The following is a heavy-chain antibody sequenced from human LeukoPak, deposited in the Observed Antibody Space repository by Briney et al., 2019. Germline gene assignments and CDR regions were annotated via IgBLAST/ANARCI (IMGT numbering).Heavy chain of an antibody. V-gene: IGHV3-30*02. Sequence: HPGGSLRLSCVASGFTFSSRDWMTWVRQAPGKGLEWVTFIRYDGSIKYYADSVKGRFTMSRDNSKNTLFLQMNSLRAEDTAVYYCAKDGRDYFVSGSHYRGVPALDYWGQGTLVTVSS. CDR2: IRYDGSIK. J-gene: IGHJ4*02. CDR1: GFTFSSRDW. CDR3: AKDGRDYFVSGSHYRGVPALDY. D-gene: IGHD3-10*01.